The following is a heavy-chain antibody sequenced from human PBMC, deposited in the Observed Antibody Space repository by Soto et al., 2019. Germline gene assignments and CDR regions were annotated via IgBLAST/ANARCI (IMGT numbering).Heavy chain of an antibody. CDR2: TYYRSQWYN. CDR1: GDSVSSNTAA. CDR3: ARDYYYGMDV. J-gene: IGHJ6*02. Sequence: SQSLSLTCVISGDSVSSNTAAWNWIRQSPSRGLEWLGMTYYRSQWYNAYALSVKSRIIINPDTSKNQFSLQLNSVTPEDSAVYYCARDYYYGMDVWGHGTTVTVSS. V-gene: IGHV6-1*01.